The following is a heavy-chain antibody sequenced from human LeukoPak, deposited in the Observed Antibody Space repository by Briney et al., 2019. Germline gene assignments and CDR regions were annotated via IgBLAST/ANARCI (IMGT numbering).Heavy chain of an antibody. D-gene: IGHD2-2*01. J-gene: IGHJ5*02. CDR1: GGTFSSYA. CDR2: IIPILGIA. Sequence: SVKVSCKASGGTFSSYAISWVRQAPGQGLEWMGRIIPILGIANYAQKFQGRVTITADISTSTAYMELSSLRSEDTAVYYCARDRNGTSNQLLFFWFDPWGQGTLVTVSS. CDR3: ARDRNGTSNQLLFFWFDP. V-gene: IGHV1-69*04.